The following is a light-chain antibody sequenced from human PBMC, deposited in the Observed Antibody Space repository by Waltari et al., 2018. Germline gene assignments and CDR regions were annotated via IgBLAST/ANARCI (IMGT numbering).Light chain of an antibody. Sequence: SSDLTQDPGVSVALGQTVRINCQRDSLGRDYATWYQQKAGQAPVLVMYGYNKRPSGIADRFSGSSSGTTSSLIIAGSQAEDEADYYCSSRDSSGKVLFGGGTKVTVL. J-gene: IGLJ3*02. CDR2: GYN. CDR3: SSRDSSGKVL. V-gene: IGLV3-19*01. CDR1: SLGRDY.